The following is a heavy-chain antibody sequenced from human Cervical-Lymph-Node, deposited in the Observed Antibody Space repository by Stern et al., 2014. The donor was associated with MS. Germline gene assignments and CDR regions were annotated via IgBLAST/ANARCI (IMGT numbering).Heavy chain of an antibody. V-gene: IGHV1-18*01. D-gene: IGHD2-15*01. CDR3: ARECSGGSCYHFQYFDY. Sequence: QVQLVQSGAEVKKPGASVKVSCKASGYTFTSYGISWVRQAPGQGLEWMGWISAYNGNTNYAQKLQGRVTMTTDTSTSTAYMELRSLRSDDTAVYYCARECSGGSCYHFQYFDYWGQGTLVTVSS. J-gene: IGHJ4*02. CDR2: ISAYNGNT. CDR1: GYTFTSYG.